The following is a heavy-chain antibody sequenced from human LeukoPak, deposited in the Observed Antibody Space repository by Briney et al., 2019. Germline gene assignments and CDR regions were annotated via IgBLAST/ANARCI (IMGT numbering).Heavy chain of an antibody. CDR3: ALISSSSETSG. D-gene: IGHD6-6*01. Sequence: GGSLRLSCAASGFSFSTCAMNWVRQAPGKGLEWVSTISGSGAGTYYADSVKGRFTISRDDSKNTLYLQMNSLRADDTAVYYCALISSSSETSGWGQGTLVTVSS. J-gene: IGHJ4*02. CDR1: GFSFSTCA. V-gene: IGHV3-23*01. CDR2: ISGSGAGT.